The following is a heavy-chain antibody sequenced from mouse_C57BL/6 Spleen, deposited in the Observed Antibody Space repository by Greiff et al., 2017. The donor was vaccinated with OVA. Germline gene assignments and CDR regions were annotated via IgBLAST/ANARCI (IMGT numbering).Heavy chain of an antibody. D-gene: IGHD2-3*01. J-gene: IGHJ2*01. V-gene: IGHV1-82*01. Sequence: QVQLQQSGPELVKPGASVKISCKASGYAFSSSWMNWVKQRPGKGLELIGRIYPGDGDTNYNGKFKGKATLTADKSSSTAYMQLSSLTSEDSAVYFCANYDGYYFDYWGQGTTLTVSS. CDR3: ANYDGYYFDY. CDR2: IYPGDGDT. CDR1: GYAFSSSW.